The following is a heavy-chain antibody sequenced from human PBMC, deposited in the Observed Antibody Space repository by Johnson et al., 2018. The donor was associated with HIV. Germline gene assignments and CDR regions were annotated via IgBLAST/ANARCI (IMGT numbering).Heavy chain of an antibody. J-gene: IGHJ3*02. V-gene: IGHV3-20*04. CDR2: VTWNGART. CDR1: GFIFDDFG. CDR3: ARDRSRSSHAFDI. Sequence: EQLVESGGGVVRPGESLRLSCAASGFIFDDFGMHWVRHAPGKGLEWVSAVTWNGARTGYAASVKGRFTISRDNSKNTLYLQMNSLRAEDTAVYYCARDRSRSSHAFDIWGQGTMVTVSS. D-gene: IGHD6-6*01.